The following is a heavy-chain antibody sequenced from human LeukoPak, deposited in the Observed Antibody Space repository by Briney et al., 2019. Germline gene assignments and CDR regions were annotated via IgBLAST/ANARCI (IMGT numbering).Heavy chain of an antibody. CDR3: ARVGPTYYYDSSGYPYYYYGMDV. CDR2: IYYSGST. Sequence: PSETLSLTCTVSGGSISSYYWSWIRQPPGKGLEWIGYIYYSGSTNYNPSLKSRVTISVDTSKNQFSLKLSSVTAADTAVYYCARVGPTYYYDSSGYPYYYYGMDVWGQGTTVTVSS. V-gene: IGHV4-59*01. J-gene: IGHJ6*02. D-gene: IGHD3-22*01. CDR1: GGSISSYY.